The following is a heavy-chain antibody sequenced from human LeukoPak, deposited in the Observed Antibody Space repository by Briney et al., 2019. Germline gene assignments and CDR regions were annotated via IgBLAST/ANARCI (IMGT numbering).Heavy chain of an antibody. D-gene: IGHD3-10*01. V-gene: IGHV4-31*03. CDR3: ARDQEDSGTDY. Sequence: SETLSLTCTVSGGSISSGDYYWSWIRQHPGKGLEWIGYIYYSGSTYYNPSHKSRVTISLDTSKNQFSLKLSSVTAADTAVYYCARDQEDSGTDYWGQGTLVTVSS. CDR1: GGSISSGDYY. CDR2: IYYSGST. J-gene: IGHJ4*02.